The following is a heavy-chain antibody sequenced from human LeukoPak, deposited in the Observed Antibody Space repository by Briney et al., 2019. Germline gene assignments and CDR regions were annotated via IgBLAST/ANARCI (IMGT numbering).Heavy chain of an antibody. J-gene: IGHJ4*02. D-gene: IGHD4-11*01. CDR1: GFTFSDYY. CDR3: ARDKTPALTVYRLDY. Sequence: PGGSLRLSCAASGFTFSDYYMTWIRQAPGKGLEWVSHISNSGSTIYYADSVKGRFTISRDNAKNSLFLQMDSLRAEDTAVYYCARDKTPALTVYRLDYWGQGTLVTVSS. CDR2: ISNSGSTI. V-gene: IGHV3-11*01.